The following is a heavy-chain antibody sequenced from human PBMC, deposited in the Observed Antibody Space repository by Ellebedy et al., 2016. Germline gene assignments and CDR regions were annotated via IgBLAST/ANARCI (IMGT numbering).Heavy chain of an antibody. V-gene: IGHV3-48*01. CDR1: GFTFGDYT. D-gene: IGHD1-7*01. Sequence: GGSLRLSCAASGFTFGDYTMNWVRQAPGKGLEWISYMRFTSSDTYYADSVKGRFTISRDNAKNSLYLQMNSLRAEDTAVYYCTRDLSLELRAFDIWGQGTMVTASS. CDR3: TRDLSLELRAFDI. J-gene: IGHJ3*02. CDR2: MRFTSSDT.